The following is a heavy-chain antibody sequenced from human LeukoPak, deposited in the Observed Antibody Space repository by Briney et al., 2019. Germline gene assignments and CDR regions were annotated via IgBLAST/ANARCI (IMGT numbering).Heavy chain of an antibody. CDR1: GGTFSSYA. CDR3: ARGGYYDDVWGSYRYYYFDY. J-gene: IGHJ4*02. CDR2: IIPILGTA. D-gene: IGHD3-16*02. Sequence: SVNVSCKASGGTFSSYAISWVRQAPGQGREWMGRIIPILGTANYAQKFQGRVTITPDKSTSTAYMELRSLRSEDTAVYYCARGGYYDDVWGSYRYYYFDYWGWGHLVPVSS. V-gene: IGHV1-69*06.